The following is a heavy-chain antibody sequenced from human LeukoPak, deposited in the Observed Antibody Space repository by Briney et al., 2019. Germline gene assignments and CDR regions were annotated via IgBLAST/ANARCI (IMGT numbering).Heavy chain of an antibody. CDR1: GYTFTSYY. CDR2: INPSGGST. D-gene: IGHD2-2*01. CDR3: ARSILVVPVASHLNYGVDV. Sequence: ASVKVSCKASGYTFTSYYMHWVRQAPGQGLEWMGIINPSGGSTSYAQKFHGGVTITRDTSASTAYMELSSLRSEDTAVYYCARSILVVPVASHLNYGVDVWGQGTTVTVSS. J-gene: IGHJ6*02. V-gene: IGHV1-46*01.